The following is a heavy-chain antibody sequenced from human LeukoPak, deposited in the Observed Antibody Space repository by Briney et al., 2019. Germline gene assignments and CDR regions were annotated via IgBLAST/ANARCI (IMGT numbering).Heavy chain of an antibody. CDR1: GFTFDDYA. Sequence: GGSLRLSCAASGFTFDDYAMHWVRQAPGKGLEWVSGISWHSGSIGYADSVKGRFTISRDNAKNSLYLQMNSLRAEDTALYYCAKDIEAHRGVPYYFDYWGQGTLVTVSS. D-gene: IGHD3-10*01. CDR3: AKDIEAHRGVPYYFDY. J-gene: IGHJ4*02. V-gene: IGHV3-9*01. CDR2: ISWHSGSI.